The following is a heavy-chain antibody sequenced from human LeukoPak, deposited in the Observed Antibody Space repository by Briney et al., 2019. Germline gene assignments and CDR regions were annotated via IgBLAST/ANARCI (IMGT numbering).Heavy chain of an antibody. Sequence: GGSLRLSCAASGFTFSSHYMSWVRQAPGKGLEWVANIKKDGSEKYYVDSVKGRFTISRDNAKNTLYLQMNSLRAEDTALCYCVGSSGWWGFDYWGQGTLVTVSS. CDR2: IKKDGSEK. CDR3: VGSSGWWGFDY. CDR1: GFTFSSHY. J-gene: IGHJ4*02. V-gene: IGHV3-7*01. D-gene: IGHD6-19*01.